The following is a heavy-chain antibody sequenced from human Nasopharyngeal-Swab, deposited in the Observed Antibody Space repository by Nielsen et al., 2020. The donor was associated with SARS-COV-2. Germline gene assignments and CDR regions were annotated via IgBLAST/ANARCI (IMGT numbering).Heavy chain of an antibody. J-gene: IGHJ4*02. CDR2: INWNSGRK. Sequence: SLKISCAASGFTFDDYTMHWVRQAPGEGLEWVSGINWNSGRKGYADSVKGRFTIPRDNAKNSLYLLMNSLRSEDTALYYCARGTADYSNPPFDYWGQGTLVTVPS. CDR1: GFTFDDYT. CDR3: ARGTADYSNPPFDY. V-gene: IGHV3-9*01. D-gene: IGHD4-11*01.